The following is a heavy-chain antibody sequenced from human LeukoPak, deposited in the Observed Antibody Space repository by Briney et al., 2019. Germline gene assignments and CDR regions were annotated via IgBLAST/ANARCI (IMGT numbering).Heavy chain of an antibody. Sequence: GGSLRLSCAASGFTFNSYAMCWVRQAPGKGLEWVSTISGSGGSSYYADSVKGRFTISRDNSKNTLYLQMNSLRAEDTAVYYCAKEGGIAAVQYQSDYWGQGTLVTVSS. CDR2: ISGSGGSS. CDR1: GFTFNSYA. J-gene: IGHJ4*02. V-gene: IGHV3-23*01. CDR3: AKEGGIAAVQYQSDY. D-gene: IGHD6-13*01.